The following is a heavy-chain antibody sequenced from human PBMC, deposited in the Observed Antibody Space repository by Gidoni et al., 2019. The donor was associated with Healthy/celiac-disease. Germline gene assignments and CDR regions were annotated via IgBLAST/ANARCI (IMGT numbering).Heavy chain of an antibody. CDR1: GFTVSTNY. CDR3: ARAWVTTYAFDI. CDR2: IYSVGST. D-gene: IGHD4-17*01. V-gene: IGHV3-53*01. Sequence: GQLVESGGGFIQPGGTLRLSCAVSGFTVSTNYISWGRQASGKGLEWVSVIYSVGSTYSADSVKGRFTISRDNSKNTLYLQMNSLRAEDTAVYYCARAWVTTYAFDIWGQGTMVTVSS. J-gene: IGHJ3*02.